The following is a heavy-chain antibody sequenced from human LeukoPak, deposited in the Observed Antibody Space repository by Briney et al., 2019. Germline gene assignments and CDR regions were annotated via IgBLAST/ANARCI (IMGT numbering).Heavy chain of an antibody. D-gene: IGHD3-10*01. CDR3: AKDFGPSLDYYYYGMDV. CDR2: IWYDGSNK. Sequence: PGGSLRLSCAASGFTFSSYGMHWVRQAPGKGLEWVAVIWYDGSNKYYADSVKGRFTISRDNSKNTLYLQMNSLRAEDTAVYYCAKDFGPSLDYYYYGMDVWGQGTTVTVSS. V-gene: IGHV3-30*02. J-gene: IGHJ6*02. CDR1: GFTFSSYG.